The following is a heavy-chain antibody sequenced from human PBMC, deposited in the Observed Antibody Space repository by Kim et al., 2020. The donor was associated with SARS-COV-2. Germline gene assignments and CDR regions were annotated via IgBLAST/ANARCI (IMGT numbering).Heavy chain of an antibody. J-gene: IGHJ4*02. CDR3: ARGREFSYGSIFAY. CDR1: GGSISSGGYY. Sequence: SETLSLTCSVSGGSISSGGYYWGWIRQHPGKGLEWIGYIYHSGSTFYNPSLKSRVIISVDTSNNQFSLKLSSVTAADTAVYYCARGREFSYGSIFAYWGQGTLVTVSS. CDR2: IYHSGST. V-gene: IGHV4-31*03. D-gene: IGHD3-10*01.